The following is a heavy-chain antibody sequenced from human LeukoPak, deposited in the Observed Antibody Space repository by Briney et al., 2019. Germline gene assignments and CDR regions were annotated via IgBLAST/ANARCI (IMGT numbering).Heavy chain of an antibody. CDR3: ARRRYYDGSGYLE. J-gene: IGHJ1*01. D-gene: IGHD3-22*01. V-gene: IGHV4-39*01. CDR2: IYYTGRT. CDR1: GDSFSRSDSY. Sequence: SETLSLTCSVSGDSFSRSDSYWDWIRQPQGKGVEWIGTIYYTGRTYYRPSLKSRVTMSVDTSNNQFSLNLRSVTAADTAVYYCARRRYYDGSGYLEWGQGTLLSVSS.